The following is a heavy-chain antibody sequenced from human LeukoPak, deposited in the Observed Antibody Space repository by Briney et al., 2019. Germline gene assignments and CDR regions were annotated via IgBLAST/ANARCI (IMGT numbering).Heavy chain of an antibody. D-gene: IGHD3-22*01. CDR2: IYYSGST. CDR1: GGSISSYY. V-gene: IGHV4-59*01. J-gene: IGHJ4*02. CDR3: ATLVSGYHDY. Sequence: SETLSLTCTVSGGSISSYYWSWIRQSPGKGLEWIGYIYYSGSTNYNPSLKSRVTISVDTSKNQFSLKLSSVTAADTAVYYCATLVSGYHDYWGQGTLVTVSS.